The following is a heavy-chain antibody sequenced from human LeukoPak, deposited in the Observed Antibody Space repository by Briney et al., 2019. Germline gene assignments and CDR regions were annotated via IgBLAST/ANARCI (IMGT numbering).Heavy chain of an antibody. Sequence: GGSLRLPCAASGFTFSSYAMSWVRQAPGKGLEWVSAISGSGTRTYYADSVKGRFTISRDNSKNTLYLQMNSLRAEDTAVYYCAKASISTWAIFDYWGQGTLVTVSS. CDR3: AKASISTWAIFDY. CDR1: GFTFSSYA. J-gene: IGHJ4*02. V-gene: IGHV3-23*01. D-gene: IGHD2/OR15-2a*01. CDR2: ISGSGTRT.